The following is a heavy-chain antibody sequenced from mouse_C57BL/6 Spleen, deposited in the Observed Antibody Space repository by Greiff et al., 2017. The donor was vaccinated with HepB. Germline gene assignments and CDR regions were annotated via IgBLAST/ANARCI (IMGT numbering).Heavy chain of an antibody. V-gene: IGHV1-50*01. Sequence: QVQLQQPGAELVKPGASVKLSCKASGYTFTSYWMQWVKQRPGQGLEWIGEIDPSDSYTNYKQKFKGKATLTVDTSSSTAYMQLSSLTSEDSAVYYCASTYYYGSRGNFDYWGQGTTLTVSS. CDR2: IDPSDSYT. CDR3: ASTYYYGSRGNFDY. CDR1: GYTFTSYW. D-gene: IGHD1-1*01. J-gene: IGHJ2*01.